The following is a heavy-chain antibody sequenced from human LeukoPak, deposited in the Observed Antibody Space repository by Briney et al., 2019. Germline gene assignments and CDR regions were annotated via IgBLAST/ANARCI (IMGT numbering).Heavy chain of an antibody. V-gene: IGHV3-48*03. CDR1: GFTFSSYE. J-gene: IGHJ6*03. CDR2: ISSSGSTI. CDR3: ARDASSDYGDYYYYMDV. D-gene: IGHD4-17*01. Sequence: GGSLRLSCAASGFTFSSYEMNWVRQAPGKGLEWVSYISSSGSTIYYADSVKGRFTISRDNAKNSLYLQLNSLRAEDTAVYYCARDASSDYGDYYYYMDVWGKGTTVTVSS.